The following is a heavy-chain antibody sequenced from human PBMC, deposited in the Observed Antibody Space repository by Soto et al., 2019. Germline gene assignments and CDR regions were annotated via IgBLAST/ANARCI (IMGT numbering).Heavy chain of an antibody. D-gene: IGHD6-13*01. CDR1: GFTFSSYA. CDR2: ISSNGGST. Sequence: EVQLVESGGGLVQPGGSLRLSCAASGFTFSSYAMHWVRQAPGKGLEYVSAISSNGGSTYYANSVKGRFTISRDNSKNTLYLQMGSLRAEDMAVYYCARGRQLVHYYFDYWGQGTLVTVSS. J-gene: IGHJ4*02. CDR3: ARGRQLVHYYFDY. V-gene: IGHV3-64*01.